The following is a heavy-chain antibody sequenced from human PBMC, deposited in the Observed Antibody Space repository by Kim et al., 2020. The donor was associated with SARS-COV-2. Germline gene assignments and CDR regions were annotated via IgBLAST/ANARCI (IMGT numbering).Heavy chain of an antibody. V-gene: IGHV3-7*01. J-gene: IGHJ6*02. CDR3: AKNLVYYFALDV. Sequence: YYVDSVKGRFTISRDNAKNSLYPQMNNLRAEDTAVYYCAKNLVYYFALDVFGQGTTVTVSS.